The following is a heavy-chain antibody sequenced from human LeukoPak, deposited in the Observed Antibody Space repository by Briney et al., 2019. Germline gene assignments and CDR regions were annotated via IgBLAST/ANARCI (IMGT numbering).Heavy chain of an antibody. V-gene: IGHV1-69*13. J-gene: IGHJ4*02. CDR1: GGTFSSYA. D-gene: IGHD3-16*01. Sequence: SVKVSCKASGGTFSSYAISWVRQAPGQGLEWMGGIIPIFGKTNYAQKFQDRVTITADESTSTAYMELSSLRSEDTAVYYCARAGGGDHYFDYWGQGTLVTVSS. CDR3: ARAGGGDHYFDY. CDR2: IIPIFGKT.